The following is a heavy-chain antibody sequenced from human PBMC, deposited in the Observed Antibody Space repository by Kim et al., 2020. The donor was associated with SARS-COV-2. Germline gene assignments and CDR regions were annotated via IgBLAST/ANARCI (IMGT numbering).Heavy chain of an antibody. CDR2: ISAASGTT. CDR3: AKGGDYSYSWFMDV. CDR1: GFTFSTFS. V-gene: IGHV3-23*01. Sequence: GGSLRLSCGASGFTFSTFSMSWVRQAPGKGLEWVSSISAASGTTSYADSVKGRFTISRDNSKNMLLLQMNSLRAEDTAVYYCAKGGDYSYSWFMDVWGQGTTVIVSS. J-gene: IGHJ6*02. D-gene: IGHD6-19*01.